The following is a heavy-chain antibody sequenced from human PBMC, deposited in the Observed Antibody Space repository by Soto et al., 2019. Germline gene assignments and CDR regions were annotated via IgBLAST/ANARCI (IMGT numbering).Heavy chain of an antibody. Sequence: QVQLVESGGGVVQPGRSLRLSCAASGFTFSSYGIHWVRQSPGKGLEWVAVRWYDGSNKYYADSVKGRFTISRDNSKNQLYLQMNSLRAEDTAVYYCARGHDRSSWYLENYYDYGMDVWGQGTTVTVSS. V-gene: IGHV3-33*01. CDR1: GFTFSSYG. D-gene: IGHD6-13*01. CDR3: ARGHDRSSWYLENYYDYGMDV. CDR2: RWYDGSNK. J-gene: IGHJ6*02.